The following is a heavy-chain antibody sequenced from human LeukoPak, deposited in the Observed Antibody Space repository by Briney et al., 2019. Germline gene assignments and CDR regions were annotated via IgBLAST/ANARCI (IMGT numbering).Heavy chain of an antibody. Sequence: GGSLKISCKGSGYSFTSYWIGWVRQMPRKGLEWMGIIYPGDSDARYSPSFQGQVTISADKSISTAYLQWSSLKASDTAMYYCAREYWSGGSCHQNCFDPWGQGTLVTVSS. CDR3: AREYWSGGSCHQNCFDP. D-gene: IGHD2-15*01. CDR2: IYPGDSDA. J-gene: IGHJ5*02. CDR1: GYSFTSYW. V-gene: IGHV5-51*01.